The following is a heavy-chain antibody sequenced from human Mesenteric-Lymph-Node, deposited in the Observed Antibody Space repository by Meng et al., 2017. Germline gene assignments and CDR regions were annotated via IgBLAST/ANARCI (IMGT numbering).Heavy chain of an antibody. Sequence: GESLKISCAASGFTFNTYTMHWVRQAPGKGLEWVAGIAYDGSDKYYVDSVKGRFTISRDISKNTLYLQMNSLRAEDTAVYYCARDNSPWVISSEMAFDVWGQGTMVTVSS. V-gene: IGHV3-30*04. CDR3: ARDNSPWVISSEMAFDV. J-gene: IGHJ3*01. CDR1: GFTFNTYT. CDR2: IAYDGSDK. D-gene: IGHD3-16*02.